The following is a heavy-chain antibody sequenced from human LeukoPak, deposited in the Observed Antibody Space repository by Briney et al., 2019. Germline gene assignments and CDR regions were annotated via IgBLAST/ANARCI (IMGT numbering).Heavy chain of an antibody. D-gene: IGHD5-18*01. V-gene: IGHV3-30*18. CDR2: MSYDGSNQ. J-gene: IGHJ6*03. CDR3: AKDQKRGYSYGYLFYYYYMDV. CDR1: GFALSSNG. Sequence: PGGSLRLSCAASGFALSSNGMHWVRQAPGKGLEWVVIMSYDGSNQDYADSVKGRFTISRDNSHKTVHLRMNSMRPEDTAVYYCAKDQKRGYSYGYLFYYYYMDVWGKGTTVTISS.